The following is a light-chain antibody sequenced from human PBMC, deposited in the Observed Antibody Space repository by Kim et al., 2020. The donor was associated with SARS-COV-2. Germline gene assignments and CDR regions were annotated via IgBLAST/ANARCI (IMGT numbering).Light chain of an antibody. CDR1: QSVTSSY. CDR3: QQYGTSLRT. Sequence: EIVLTQSPGTLSLSPGERATLSCRASQSVTSSYLAWYQQKPGQPPRLLIYGASNRATGIPDRFSGSGSGTDFTLTISRLESEDLAVYYCQQYGTSLRTFGQRTKVDSK. CDR2: GAS. J-gene: IGKJ1*01. V-gene: IGKV3-20*01.